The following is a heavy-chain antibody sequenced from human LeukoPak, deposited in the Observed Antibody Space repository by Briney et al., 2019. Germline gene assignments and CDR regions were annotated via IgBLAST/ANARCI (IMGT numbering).Heavy chain of an antibody. D-gene: IGHD2-8*01. Sequence: SETLSLTCAVYGGSFSGYYWSWIRQPPGKGLEWIGEINHSGSTNYNPSLKSRVTISVDTSKNQSSLKLSSVTAADTAVYYCARGSHCTNGVCYLSSLDYWGQGTLVTVSS. J-gene: IGHJ4*02. CDR2: INHSGST. CDR3: ARGSHCTNGVCYLSSLDY. CDR1: GGSFSGYY. V-gene: IGHV4-34*01.